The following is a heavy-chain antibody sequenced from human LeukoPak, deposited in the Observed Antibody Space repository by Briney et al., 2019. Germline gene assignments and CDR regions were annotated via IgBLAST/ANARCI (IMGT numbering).Heavy chain of an antibody. D-gene: IGHD2-2*02. V-gene: IGHV3-53*01. CDR2: IYSGGNT. CDR3: AREQIIVAAIYFDY. Sequence: GGSLRLSCAASGFTFSSNYMSWVRQAPGKGLEWVSVIYSGGNTYYADSVKGRFTISRDNSKNTLYLQMNSLRAEDTAVYYCAREQIIVAAIYFDYWGQGTLVTVSS. CDR1: GFTFSSNY. J-gene: IGHJ4*02.